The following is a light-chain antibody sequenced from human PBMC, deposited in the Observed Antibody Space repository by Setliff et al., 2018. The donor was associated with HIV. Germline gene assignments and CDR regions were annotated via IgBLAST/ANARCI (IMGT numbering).Light chain of an antibody. CDR3: QQYCSYPRT. CDR2: AAS. J-gene: IGKJ1*01. V-gene: IGKV1-8*01. Sequence: AIRITQSPSSLSASTGDRVTITCRASQGISSYLAWYQQKPGKAPKLLIYAASTLQSGVPSRFSGSGSGTDFTLTISCLQSEDFATYYCQQYCSYPRTFGQGTKVDNK. CDR1: QGISSY.